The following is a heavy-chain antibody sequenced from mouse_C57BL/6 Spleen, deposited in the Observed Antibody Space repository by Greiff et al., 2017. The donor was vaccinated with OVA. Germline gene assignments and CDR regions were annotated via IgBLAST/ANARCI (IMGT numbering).Heavy chain of an antibody. CDR2: LYPGSGST. CDR1: GYTFTSYW. D-gene: IGHD1-1*01. V-gene: IGHV1-55*01. J-gene: IGHJ2*01. CDR3: AYYGSSYGKDY. Sequence: QVQLQQPGAELVKPGASVKMSCKASGYTFTSYWLTWVKQRPGQGLEWIGDLYPGSGSTNYNEKFKSKATLTVDTSSSTAYMQLSSLTSEDSAVYYCAYYGSSYGKDYWGQGTTLTVSS.